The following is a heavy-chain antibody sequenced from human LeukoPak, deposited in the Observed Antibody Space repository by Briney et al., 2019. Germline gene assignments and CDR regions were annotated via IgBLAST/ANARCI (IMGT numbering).Heavy chain of an antibody. CDR3: ARGNIQLWPRTVFDP. CDR1: GGSISSSSYY. V-gene: IGHV4-39*07. Sequence: SETLSLTCTVSGGSISSSSYYWGWIRQPPGKGLEWNGSIYYSGSTYYNPSLKSRVTISVDTSKNQFSLKLSSVTAADTAVYYCARGNIQLWPRTVFDPWGRGTLVTVSS. J-gene: IGHJ5*02. D-gene: IGHD5-18*01. CDR2: IYYSGST.